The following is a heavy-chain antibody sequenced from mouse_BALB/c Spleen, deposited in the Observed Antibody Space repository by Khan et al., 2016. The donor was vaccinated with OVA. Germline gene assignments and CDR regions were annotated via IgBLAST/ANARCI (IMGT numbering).Heavy chain of an antibody. CDR2: IFPGDDST. J-gene: IGHJ1*01. Sequence: QVQLKQSGAELVKPGASVKLSCKASGYTFTSYDINWVRQRPEQGLEWIGWIFPGDDSTKYNEKFKGKATLTSDKSSSTAYMQLSRLTSEDSAVYFWAGDYYGVILDWIFDVGGAGTTVTVSS. CDR3: AGDYYGVILDWIFDV. CDR1: GYTFTSYD. V-gene: IGHV1-85*01. D-gene: IGHD1-1*01.